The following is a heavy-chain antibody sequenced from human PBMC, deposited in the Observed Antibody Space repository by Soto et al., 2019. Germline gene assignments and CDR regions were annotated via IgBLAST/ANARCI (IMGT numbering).Heavy chain of an antibody. CDR3: ALMVYAGLGNKYFDY. CDR2: MNPNSGNT. D-gene: IGHD2-8*01. J-gene: IGHJ4*02. Sequence: QVQLVQSGAEVKKPGASVKVSCKASGYTFTSYDINWVRQATGQGLEWMGWMNPNSGNTGYAQKFQGRVTMTRDTSISTAYMELSSLRSENTAVYYCALMVYAGLGNKYFDYWGQGTLVTVSS. V-gene: IGHV1-8*01. CDR1: GYTFTSYD.